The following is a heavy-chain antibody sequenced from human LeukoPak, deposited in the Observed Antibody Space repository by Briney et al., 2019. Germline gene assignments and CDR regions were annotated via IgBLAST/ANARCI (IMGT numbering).Heavy chain of an antibody. CDR1: GGSFSGYY. D-gene: IGHD3-3*01. CDR2: INHSGST. J-gene: IGHJ4*02. Sequence: SETLSLTCAVYGGSFSGYYWSWIRQPPGKGLEWSGEINHSGSTNYNPSLKSRVTISVDTSKNQFSLTLSSVPAADTAVYYCARQAVLRFFDYWGQGTLVTVSS. V-gene: IGHV4-34*01. CDR3: ARQAVLRFFDY.